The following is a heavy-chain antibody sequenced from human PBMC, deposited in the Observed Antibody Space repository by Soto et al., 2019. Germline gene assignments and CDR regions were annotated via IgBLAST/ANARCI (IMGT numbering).Heavy chain of an antibody. CDR1: GGTFSSYA. V-gene: IGHV1-69*12. CDR3: ATHEIGHCISTGCYKGGYYYGMDV. Sequence: QVQLVQSGAEVKKPGSSVKVSCKASGGTFSSYAISWVRQAPGQGLEWMGGIIPIFATADYAQKFQGRVTITADESTSTAYMELSSLRSEDTAVYYCATHEIGHCISTGCYKGGYYYGMDVWGQGTTVTVSS. CDR2: IIPIFATA. J-gene: IGHJ6*02. D-gene: IGHD2-2*02.